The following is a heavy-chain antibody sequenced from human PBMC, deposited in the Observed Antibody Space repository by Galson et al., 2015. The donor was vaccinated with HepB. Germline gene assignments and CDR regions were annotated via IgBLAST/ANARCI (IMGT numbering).Heavy chain of an antibody. CDR3: ARVSFYYDSSGYYFLDAFDI. J-gene: IGHJ3*02. CDR1: GYTFTSYG. CDR2: ISAYNGNT. Sequence: SVKVSCKASGYTFTSYGISWVRQAPGQGLEWMGWISAYNGNTNYAQKLQGRVTMTTDTSTSTAYVELRSLRSDDTAVYYCARVSFYYDSSGYYFLDAFDIWGQGTMVTVSS. V-gene: IGHV1-18*04. D-gene: IGHD3-22*01.